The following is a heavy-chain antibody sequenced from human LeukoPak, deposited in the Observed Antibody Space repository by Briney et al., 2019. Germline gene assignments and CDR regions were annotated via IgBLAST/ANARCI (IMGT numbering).Heavy chain of an antibody. J-gene: IGHJ4*03. CDR1: GFSLTSYE. CDR2: FSSGGNTE. D-gene: IGHD2-8*01. Sequence: PGGSLGLSCAASGFSLTSYEMNWVRQTPGRGLEWVSHFSSGGNTEYYADSVRGLFAMSRDNAKNSLYLEMNSLRAEDTAVYYCARDTVNGPCVISLDCWGHGVLVSVSS. V-gene: IGHV3-48*03. CDR3: ARDTVNGPCVISLDC.